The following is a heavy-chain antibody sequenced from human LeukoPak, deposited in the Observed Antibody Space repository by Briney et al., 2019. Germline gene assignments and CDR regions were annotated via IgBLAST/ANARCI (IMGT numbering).Heavy chain of an antibody. D-gene: IGHD2-8*01. CDR3: ARDYVSGSPLDY. CDR2: ISSSSYI. V-gene: IGHV3-21*01. CDR1: GFTFSSYS. J-gene: IGHJ4*02. Sequence: GGSLRLSCAASGFTFSSYSMNWVRQGPGKGLEWVSSISSSSYIYYADSVKGRFTISRDNAKNSLYLQMNSLRAEDTAVYYCARDYVSGSPLDYWGQGTLVTVSS.